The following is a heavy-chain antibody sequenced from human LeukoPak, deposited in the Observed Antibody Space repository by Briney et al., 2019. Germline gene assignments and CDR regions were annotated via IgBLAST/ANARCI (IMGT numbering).Heavy chain of an antibody. CDR1: GFTFSSYG. CDR3: VKVGYYDSSGYLDY. CDR2: ISYDGSNK. D-gene: IGHD3-22*01. J-gene: IGHJ4*02. Sequence: GGSLRLSCAASGFTFSSYGMHWVRQAPGKGLEWVAVISYDGSNKYYADSVKGRFTISRDNSKNTLYLQMNSLRAEDTAVYYCVKVGYYDSSGYLDYSGQGTLVTVSS. V-gene: IGHV3-30*18.